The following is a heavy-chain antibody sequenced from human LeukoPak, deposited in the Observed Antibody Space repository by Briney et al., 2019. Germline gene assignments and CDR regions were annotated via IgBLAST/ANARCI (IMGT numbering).Heavy chain of an antibody. D-gene: IGHD1-26*01. CDR2: ISSSSSYI. CDR1: GFTFNDYY. J-gene: IGHJ4*02. Sequence: GGSLSLSCAASGFTFNDYYMSWIRQAPGKGLEWVSSISSSSSYIYYADSVKGRFTISRDNAKNSLYLQMNSLRAEDTAVYYCARAGTIVGATYFDYWGQGTLVTVSS. V-gene: IGHV3-11*06. CDR3: ARAGTIVGATYFDY.